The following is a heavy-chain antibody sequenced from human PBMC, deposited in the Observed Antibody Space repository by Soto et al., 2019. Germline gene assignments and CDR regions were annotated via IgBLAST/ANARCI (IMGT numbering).Heavy chain of an antibody. V-gene: IGHV3-7*01. CDR3: ARVTYSYGWIFDY. D-gene: IGHD3-16*01. CDR1: GFTFSSHW. Sequence: GSLRLSCAASGFTFSSHWMSWVRQAPGKGLEWVANVKQDGSEKYYMDSVKGRFTFSRDNAKNSLYLHMNSVRAEDTAVYYCARVTYSYGWIFDYWGQGTLVTVSS. J-gene: IGHJ4*01. CDR2: VKQDGSEK.